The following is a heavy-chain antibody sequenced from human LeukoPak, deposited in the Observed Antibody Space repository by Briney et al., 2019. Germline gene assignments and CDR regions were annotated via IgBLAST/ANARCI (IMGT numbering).Heavy chain of an antibody. V-gene: IGHV1-18*01. CDR3: ARGFPPRMYYDSSGYYSYYFDY. J-gene: IGHJ4*02. CDR1: GYTFTSYG. CDR2: ISVYNGNT. Sequence: ASVTVSCKSSGYTFTSYGITWVRQAPGQGLELVGWISVYNGNTKYAQKVQGRVTMTTDTSTRIAYMELRSLRSDDTAVYYCARGFPPRMYYDSSGYYSYYFDYWGQGTLVTVSS. D-gene: IGHD3-22*01.